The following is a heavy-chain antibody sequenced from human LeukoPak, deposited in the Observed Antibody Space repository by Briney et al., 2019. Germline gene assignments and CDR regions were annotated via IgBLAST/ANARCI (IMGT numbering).Heavy chain of an antibody. V-gene: IGHV4-34*01. CDR3: ASVSLP. CDR2: INHSGST. J-gene: IGHJ4*02. Sequence: SETLSLTCAVYGGSFSGYYWSWIRQPPGKGLEWIGEINHSGSTNYNPSLKGRFTISVDTSKNQVSLKLSSVTAADTAVYYCASVSLPWGERTLVSDSS. D-gene: IGHD3-16*01. CDR1: GGSFSGYY.